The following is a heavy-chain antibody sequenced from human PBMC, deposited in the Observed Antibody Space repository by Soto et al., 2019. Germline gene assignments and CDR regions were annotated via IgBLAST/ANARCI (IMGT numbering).Heavy chain of an antibody. Sequence: ASVKVSCKASGYTFSSYGISWVRQAPGQGLEWMGWISAYNGNTNYAQKLQGRVTMTTDTSTSTAYMELRSLRSDDTAVYYCARGGERITMIVVVPATFDYWGQGTLVTVSS. V-gene: IGHV1-18*01. J-gene: IGHJ4*02. CDR1: GYTFSSYG. D-gene: IGHD3-22*01. CDR3: ARGGERITMIVVVPATFDY. CDR2: ISAYNGNT.